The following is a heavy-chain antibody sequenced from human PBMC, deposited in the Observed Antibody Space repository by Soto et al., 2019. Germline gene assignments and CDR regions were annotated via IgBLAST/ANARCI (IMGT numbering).Heavy chain of an antibody. V-gene: IGHV4-61*01. CDR3: AMDFAYFDS. CDR1: GGAFKSGSYS. D-gene: IGHD2-2*03. CDR2: VYHTGRT. Sequence: QVQLQESGPGLVKPSETLSLTCTVSGGAFKSGSYSWSWIRQPPGKGLEWIGYVYHTGRTSYNPSRKSRGSISMVTSKNQFSLNLDSVTAADTAVYFCAMDFAYFDSWGQGTLVTVAS. J-gene: IGHJ4*02.